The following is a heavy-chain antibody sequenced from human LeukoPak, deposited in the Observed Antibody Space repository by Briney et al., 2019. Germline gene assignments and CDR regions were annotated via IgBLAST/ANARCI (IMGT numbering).Heavy chain of an antibody. CDR2: ISSNVGST. V-gene: IGHV3-64*01. J-gene: IGHJ3*02. CDR1: GFTFSSYA. D-gene: IGHD2-15*01. Sequence: GGSLRLSCAASGFTFSSYAMHWVRQAPGKGLEYVSAISSNVGSTYYANSVKGRFTISRDNSKNTLYLQMGSLRAEDMAVYYCASSGDEDYGDAFDIWGQGTMVTVSA. CDR3: ASSGDEDYGDAFDI.